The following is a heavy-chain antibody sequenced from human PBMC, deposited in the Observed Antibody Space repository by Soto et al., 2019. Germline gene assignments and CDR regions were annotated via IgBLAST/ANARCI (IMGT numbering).Heavy chain of an antibody. D-gene: IGHD6-13*01. CDR1: GFTFSSYA. Sequence: LRLSCAASGFTFSSYAMHWVRQAPGKGLEWVAVISYDGSNKYYADSVKGRFTISRDNSKNTLYLQMNSLRAEDTAVYYCAREFTAAGSYFDYWGQGTLVTVSS. J-gene: IGHJ4*02. CDR2: ISYDGSNK. V-gene: IGHV3-30-3*01. CDR3: AREFTAAGSYFDY.